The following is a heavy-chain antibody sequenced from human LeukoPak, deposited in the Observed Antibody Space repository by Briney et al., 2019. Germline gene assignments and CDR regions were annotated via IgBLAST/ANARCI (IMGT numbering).Heavy chain of an antibody. J-gene: IGHJ4*02. V-gene: IGHV3-23*01. CDR1: GFTFSTYA. D-gene: IGHD4-17*01. Sequence: GGSLRLSCAASGFTFSTYAMSWVRQAPGKGLEWVSTISGGAGDTYYADSVKGRFSISRDYSKNTLCLQMSSLRAEDTAVYYCAKSSTTVTTRGNFDYWGQGILVTVSS. CDR2: ISGGAGDT. CDR3: AKSSTTVTTRGNFDY.